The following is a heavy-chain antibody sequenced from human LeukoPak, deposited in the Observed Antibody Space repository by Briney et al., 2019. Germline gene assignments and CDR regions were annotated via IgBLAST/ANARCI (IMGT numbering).Heavy chain of an antibody. CDR2: IYTTGST. D-gene: IGHD3-22*01. CDR3: ARVATGGYYNC. CDR1: GGSISSGTYY. V-gene: IGHV4-61*02. Sequence: SETLSLTCTVSGGSISSGTYYWTWIRQPAGKGLEWIGRIYTTGSTNYNPSLKSRVTMSTDTSKNQFSLKLSSVTAADTAVYYCARVATGGYYNCWGQGTLVTVSS. J-gene: IGHJ4*02.